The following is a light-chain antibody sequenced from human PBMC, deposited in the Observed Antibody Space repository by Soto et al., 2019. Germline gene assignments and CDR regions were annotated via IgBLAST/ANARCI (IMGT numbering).Light chain of an antibody. CDR1: QSISHW. CDR3: QQYSAYPYT. CDR2: DAS. V-gene: IGKV1-5*01. J-gene: IGKJ2*01. Sequence: DIQMTQSPSTLSAFVCDTVTITCRASQSISHWLAWYQQRPGRAPKLLIYDASSLESGVPSRFSGSGSGTEFTLTISSLQPDDFATYYCQQYSAYPYTFGQGTKVDIK.